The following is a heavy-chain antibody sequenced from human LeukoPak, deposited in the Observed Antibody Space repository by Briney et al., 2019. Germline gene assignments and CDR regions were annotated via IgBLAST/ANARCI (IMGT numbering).Heavy chain of an antibody. CDR2: IYYSGST. D-gene: IGHD1-26*01. CDR1: GGSISSSSYY. Sequence: SETLSLTCTVSGGSISSSSYYWGWIRQPPGKGLEWIGSIYYSGSTYYNPSLKSRVTISVDTSKNQFSLKLSSVTAADTAVHYCAGNQHSGIEYYFDYWGQGTLVTVSS. J-gene: IGHJ4*02. CDR3: AGNQHSGIEYYFDY. V-gene: IGHV4-39*01.